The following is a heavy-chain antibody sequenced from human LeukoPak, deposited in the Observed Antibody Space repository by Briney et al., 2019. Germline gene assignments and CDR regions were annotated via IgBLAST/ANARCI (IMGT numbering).Heavy chain of an antibody. J-gene: IGHJ4*02. Sequence: SETLSLTCTVSGYSISSGYFWGWVRPPPGKGLEWIGNIYHSGSTYYNPSLKSRVTISGDTSKNQFSLKLSSVTAADTAVYYCARTLYSSGWCPFDYWGQGALVTVSS. V-gene: IGHV4-38-2*02. CDR2: IYHSGST. CDR1: GYSISSGYF. CDR3: ARTLYSSGWCPFDY. D-gene: IGHD6-19*01.